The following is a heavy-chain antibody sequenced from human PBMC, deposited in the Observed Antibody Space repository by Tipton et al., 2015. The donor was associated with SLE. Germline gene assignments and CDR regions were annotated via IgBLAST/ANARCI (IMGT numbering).Heavy chain of an antibody. Sequence: TLSLTCTVSGGSISSSSYYWSWIRQPPGKGLEWIGYIYYSGSTNYNPSLKSRVTISVDTSKNQFSLKLSSVTAADTAVYYCASNGDSWFDPWGQGTLVTVSS. CDR2: IYYSGST. J-gene: IGHJ5*02. CDR1: GGSISSSSYY. CDR3: ASNGDSWFDP. D-gene: IGHD2-8*01. V-gene: IGHV4-61*01.